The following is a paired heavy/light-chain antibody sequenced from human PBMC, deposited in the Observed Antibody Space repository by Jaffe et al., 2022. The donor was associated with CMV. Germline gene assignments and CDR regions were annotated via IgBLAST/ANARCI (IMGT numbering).Heavy chain of an antibody. V-gene: IGHV4-59*08. Sequence: QVQLQESGPGLVKPSETLSLTCTVSGGSISSYYWSWIRQPPGKGLEWIGYIYYSGSTNYNPSLKSRVTISVDTSKNQFSLKLSSVTAADTAVYYCARSNHYGDYQSHLDYWGQGTLVTVSS. CDR2: IYYSGST. CDR1: GGSISSYY. CDR3: ARSNHYGDYQSHLDY. J-gene: IGHJ4*02. D-gene: IGHD4-17*01.
Light chain of an antibody. Sequence: DIQMTQSPSSLSASVGDRVTITCRASQGISNYLAWFQQKPGKAPKSLIYAASSLQSGVPSKFSGSGSGTDFTLTISSLQPEDFATYYCQQYNSYPITFGGGTKVEIK. CDR2: AAS. V-gene: IGKV1-16*02. J-gene: IGKJ4*01. CDR1: QGISNY. CDR3: QQYNSYPIT.